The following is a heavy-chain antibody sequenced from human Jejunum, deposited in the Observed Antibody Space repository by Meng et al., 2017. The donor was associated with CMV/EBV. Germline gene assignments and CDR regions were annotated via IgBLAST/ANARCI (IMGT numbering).Heavy chain of an antibody. J-gene: IGHJ4*02. CDR3: ARVPAELGSTSDYYYFDS. CDR1: ISSYF. D-gene: IGHD6-25*01. CDR2: VYYSGTT. Sequence: ISSYFWTWIRQPPGTGLEWIGYVYYSGTTTYNPSLRSRVAISIDTSKNQFSLKVNSLTAADTAVYYCARVPAELGSTSDYYYFDSWGQGTLVTVSS. V-gene: IGHV4-59*01.